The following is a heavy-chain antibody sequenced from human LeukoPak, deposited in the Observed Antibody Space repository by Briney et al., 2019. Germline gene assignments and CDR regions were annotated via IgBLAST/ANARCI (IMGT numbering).Heavy chain of an antibody. J-gene: IGHJ5*02. D-gene: IGHD3-3*01. CDR3: ARDLSPIDDFWSGYRHRGFDP. V-gene: IGHV4-59*01. CDR1: GGSISSYY. Sequence: PSETLSLTCTVSGGSISSYYWSWLRQPPGKGLEWLGYIYYSWSTNYNPSLKSRVTISVDTSKNQFSLKLSSVTAADTAVYYCARDLSPIDDFWSGYRHRGFDPWGQGTLVTVSS. CDR2: IYYSWST.